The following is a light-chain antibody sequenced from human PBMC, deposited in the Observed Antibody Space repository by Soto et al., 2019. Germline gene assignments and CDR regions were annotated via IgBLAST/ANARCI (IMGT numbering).Light chain of an antibody. CDR1: QDISKY. Sequence: DIQRTQSPSSLSASVGDRITITCQASQDISKYLNWYQHKPGKAPKLLIYDASNFETGVPSRFSGSGSGTEFTFTISSLQPEDIATYYCQQYDNLPLTVGGGTKVDIK. CDR3: QQYDNLPLT. V-gene: IGKV1-33*01. J-gene: IGKJ4*01. CDR2: DAS.